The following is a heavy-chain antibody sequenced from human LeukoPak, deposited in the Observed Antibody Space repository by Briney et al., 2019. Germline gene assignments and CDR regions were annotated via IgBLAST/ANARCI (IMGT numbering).Heavy chain of an antibody. D-gene: IGHD2/OR15-2a*01. V-gene: IGHV4-34*01. CDR3: ASVRHDPLEYYYYIDV. CDR1: GDSLSRYY. CDR2: INPSGSP. J-gene: IGHJ6*03. Sequence: PSETPSLTCAVYGDSLSRYYWTWIRQPPGKGLEWLGEINPSGSPDYNPSLKSRVTISVDTSKNQFSLRLTSVTAADTAVYYCASVRHDPLEYYYYIDVWRKGTTVTVSS.